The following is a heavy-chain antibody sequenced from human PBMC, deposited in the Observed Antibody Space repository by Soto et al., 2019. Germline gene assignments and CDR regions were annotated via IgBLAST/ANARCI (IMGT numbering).Heavy chain of an antibody. CDR1: GFTFSSYA. V-gene: IGHV3-30-3*01. CDR2: ISYDGSNK. Sequence: QVQLVESGGGVVQPGRSLRLSCAASGFTFSSYAMHWVRQAPGKGLEWVAVISYDGSNKYYADSVKGRFTISRDNSKNTLYLQMNSLRAEDTAGYYGARDPWNDELAFDYWGQGTLVTVSS. D-gene: IGHD1-1*01. CDR3: ARDPWNDELAFDY. J-gene: IGHJ4*02.